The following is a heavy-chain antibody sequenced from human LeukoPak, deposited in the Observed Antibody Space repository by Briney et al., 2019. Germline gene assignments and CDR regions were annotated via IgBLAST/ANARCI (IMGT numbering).Heavy chain of an antibody. Sequence: SETLSLTCSVSGGSISSGSYYWSWIRQPPGKGLEWIGYIYYSGSTNYNPSLKSRVAISGDTSKNQFSLKLSSVTAADTAVYFCARVDYDGSGYNFDYWGQGTLVTVSS. CDR3: ARVDYDGSGYNFDY. V-gene: IGHV4-61*01. CDR1: GGSISSGSYY. D-gene: IGHD3-22*01. CDR2: IYYSGST. J-gene: IGHJ4*02.